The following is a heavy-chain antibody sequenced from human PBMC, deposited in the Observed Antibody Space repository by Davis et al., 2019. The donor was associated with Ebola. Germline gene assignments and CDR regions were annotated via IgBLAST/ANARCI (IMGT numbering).Heavy chain of an antibody. V-gene: IGHV1-8*02. CDR1: GYTFASYG. CDR2: MNPNSGNT. CDR3: ARTRPITIHSFYYYGMDV. D-gene: IGHD3-9*01. Sequence: AASVKVSCKASGYTFASYGISWVRQATGQGLEWMGWMNPNSGNTGSAQKFQGRVTMTRNTSISTAYMELSSLRSEDTAVYYCARTRPITIHSFYYYGMDVWGQGTTVTVSS. J-gene: IGHJ6*02.